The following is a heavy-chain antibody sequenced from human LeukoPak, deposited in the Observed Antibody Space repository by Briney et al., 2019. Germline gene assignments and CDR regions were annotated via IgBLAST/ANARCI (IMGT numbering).Heavy chain of an antibody. J-gene: IGHJ4*02. CDR1: GFTFSSYT. CDR2: ITTGDGNT. CDR3: AKDHCSSTICSFDS. V-gene: IGHV3-23*01. Sequence: PSGGSLRLSCTASGFTFSSYTMTWVRQAPGKGLKWVSTITTGDGNTYYADSVKGRFTVSRDDSKNTLYLQMNSLRAEDTAVYYCAKDHCSSTICSFDSWGQGTLVTVSS. D-gene: IGHD2-2*01.